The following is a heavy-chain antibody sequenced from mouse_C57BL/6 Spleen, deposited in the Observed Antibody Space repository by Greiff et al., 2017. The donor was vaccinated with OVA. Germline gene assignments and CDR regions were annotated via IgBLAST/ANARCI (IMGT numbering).Heavy chain of an antibody. J-gene: IGHJ4*01. Sequence: QVQLQQSGAELVKPGASVKLSCKASGYTFTEYTIHWVKQRSGQGLEWTGWFYPGSGSIKYNEKFKDKATLTADKSSSTVYMELSRLTSEDSAVFFFARHEDPYHKDYAMDYWGQGTSVTVSS. CDR2: FYPGSGSI. CDR3: ARHEDPYHKDYAMDY. D-gene: IGHD2-12*01. CDR1: GYTFTEYT. V-gene: IGHV1-62-2*01.